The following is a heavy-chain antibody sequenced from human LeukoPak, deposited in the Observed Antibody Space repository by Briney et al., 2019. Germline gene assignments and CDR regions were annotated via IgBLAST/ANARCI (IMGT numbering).Heavy chain of an antibody. CDR2: ISGSGGST. V-gene: IGHV3-23*01. D-gene: IGHD6-19*01. CDR1: GLTFTSNA. J-gene: IGHJ4*02. CDR3: ATSTSGWYRGPFDY. Sequence: GGSLRLFCAAYGLTFTSNAMRWVRQAPGRGLEWDSAISGSGGSTYYADSVKGRLTISRDNSKNTLYLQMNSLRAEDTAVYYCATSTSGWYRGPFDYWGQGTLVTVSS.